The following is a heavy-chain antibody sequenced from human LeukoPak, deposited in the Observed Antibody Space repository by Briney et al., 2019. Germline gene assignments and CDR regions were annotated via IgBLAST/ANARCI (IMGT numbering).Heavy chain of an antibody. CDR3: STVRGVTTFDN. CDR1: GGSISSGGYY. V-gene: IGHV4-31*09. D-gene: IGHD3-10*01. Sequence: SQTLSLTCTVSGGSISSGGYYWSWIRQHPGKGLEWIGYIYYSGSTYYNPSLKSRVTISVDESQNQFSLNLSSVTAADTAVYYCSTVRGVTTFDNWGQGTLVTVSS. CDR2: IYYSGST. J-gene: IGHJ4*02.